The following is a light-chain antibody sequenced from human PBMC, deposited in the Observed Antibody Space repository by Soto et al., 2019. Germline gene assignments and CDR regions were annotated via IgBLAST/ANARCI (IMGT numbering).Light chain of an antibody. CDR3: SSYTSSSTLV. Sequence: QSVLTQPASVSGSPGQSITISCTGTSSDVGGYNYVSWYQQHPGKAPILMIYEVSNRPSGVSNRFSGSKSGNTASLTISGLQAEDEADYYCSSYTSSSTLVFGTGTKVTVL. V-gene: IGLV2-14*01. J-gene: IGLJ1*01. CDR1: SSDVGGYNY. CDR2: EVS.